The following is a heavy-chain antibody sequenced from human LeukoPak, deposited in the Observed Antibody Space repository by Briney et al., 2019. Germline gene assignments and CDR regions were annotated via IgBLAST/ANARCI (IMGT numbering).Heavy chain of an antibody. CDR3: ARLSISSGSYHIDY. J-gene: IGHJ4*02. CDR2: IYYSGST. Sequence: PSETLSLTCTVSGGSISSSSYYWGWIRQPPGKGLEWIGSIYYSGSTYYNPSLKSRVTISVDTSKNQFSLKLSSVTAADTAVYYCARLSISSGSYHIDYWGQGTLVTASS. V-gene: IGHV4-39*01. D-gene: IGHD1-26*01. CDR1: GGSISSSSYY.